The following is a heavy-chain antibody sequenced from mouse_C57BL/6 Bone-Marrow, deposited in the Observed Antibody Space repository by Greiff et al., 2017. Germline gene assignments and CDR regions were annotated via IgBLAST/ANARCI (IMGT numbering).Heavy chain of an antibody. CDR2: ISSGGSYT. V-gene: IGHV5-6*01. D-gene: IGHD4-1*01. CDR1: GFTFSSYG. CDR3: ARHHLTGTGGYYFDY. J-gene: IGHJ2*01. Sequence: EVKLMESGGDLVKPGGSLKLSCAASGFTFSSYGMSWVRQTPDKRLEWVATISSGGSYTYYPDSVKGRFTISRDNAKNTLYLQMSSLKSEDTAMYYCARHHLTGTGGYYFDYWGQGTTLTVSS.